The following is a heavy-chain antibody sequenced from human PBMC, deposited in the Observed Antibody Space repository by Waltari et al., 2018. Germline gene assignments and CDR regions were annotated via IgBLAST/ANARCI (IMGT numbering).Heavy chain of an antibody. J-gene: IGHJ4*02. V-gene: IGHV3-23*01. D-gene: IGHD1-20*01. Sequence: EVHLLESGGVLTRRGGSLRLSCAASGFTFSDFPMSWVGQAPGKGLDWVSSMSAGGGNTYYASSLEGRFIISRDNSKNTVSLEMTSLRAEDTAIYYCAKEHTVTGARPFDYWGRGTLVTVSS. CDR3: AKEHTVTGARPFDY. CDR2: MSAGGGNT. CDR1: GFTFSDFP.